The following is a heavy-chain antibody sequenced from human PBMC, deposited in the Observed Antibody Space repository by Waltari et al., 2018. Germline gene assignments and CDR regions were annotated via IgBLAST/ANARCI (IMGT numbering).Heavy chain of an antibody. CDR1: GFTLSNYW. CDR2: INRDGAET. Sequence: EAQQVESGGDLVQPGGSLRLSCVVSGFTLSNYWMSWVRQGPGKGLEWGANINRDGAETYYVDSVRGRFTISKDDAKNSVYLQMNSLKVEDTAVYYCIRDYGSPYWGQGTLVTVSS. V-gene: IGHV3-7*03. CDR3: IRDYGSPY. D-gene: IGHD6-19*01. J-gene: IGHJ4*02.